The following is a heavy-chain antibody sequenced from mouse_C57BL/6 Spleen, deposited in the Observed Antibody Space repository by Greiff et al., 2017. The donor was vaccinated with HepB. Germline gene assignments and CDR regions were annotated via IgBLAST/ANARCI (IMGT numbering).Heavy chain of an antibody. CDR3: ASWNGSRDYYAMDY. V-gene: IGHV1-69*01. D-gene: IGHD1-1*01. CDR1: GYTFTSYW. Sequence: VQLQQSGAELVKPGASVKLSCKASGYTFTSYWMHWVKQRPGQGLEWIGEIDPSGSYTNYNEKFKGKSTLTVDKSSSTAYMQLSSLTSEDSAVYYWASWNGSRDYYAMDYWGQGTSVTVSS. J-gene: IGHJ4*01. CDR2: IDPSGSYT.